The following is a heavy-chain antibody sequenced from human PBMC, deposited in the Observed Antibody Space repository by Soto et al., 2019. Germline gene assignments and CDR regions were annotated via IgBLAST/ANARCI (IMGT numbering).Heavy chain of an antibody. Sequence: SQTLSLTCAISGDSVSSNTASWNWIRQSPSRGLEWLGRTYFRSKWYNDYAVSVKSRIIINPDTSNNQFSLQLSSVTPEDMAVYFCAKGDNLGPKTGYAFDPWGQGIMVTVS. V-gene: IGHV6-1*01. D-gene: IGHD5-12*01. CDR2: TYFRSKWYN. CDR1: GDSVSSNTAS. CDR3: AKGDNLGPKTGYAFDP. J-gene: IGHJ5*02.